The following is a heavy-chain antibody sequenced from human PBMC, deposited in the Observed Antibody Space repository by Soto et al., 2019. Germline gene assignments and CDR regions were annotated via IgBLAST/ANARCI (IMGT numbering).Heavy chain of an antibody. CDR2: IYSSGST. V-gene: IGHV4-59*01. CDR3: AREYYDFWSTTYSYYGMDV. J-gene: IGHJ6*02. D-gene: IGHD3-3*01. Sequence: SETLSLTCTVSGGSISRYYWSWIRQPPGRGLEWIGNIYSSGSTNYNPSLKSRVTISVDTSKNQVSLNLNAVTAADTAVYYCAREYYDFWSTTYSYYGMDVWGQGTTVTVSS. CDR1: GGSISRYY.